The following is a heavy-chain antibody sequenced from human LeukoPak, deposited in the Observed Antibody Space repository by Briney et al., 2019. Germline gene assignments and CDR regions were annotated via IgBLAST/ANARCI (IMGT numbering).Heavy chain of an antibody. V-gene: IGHV3-74*01. Sequence: GGSLRLSCAASGFTFRSYWMHWVRQAPGKGLVWVSRINSDGSSTTYADSVKGRFTISRDNAKNTLYLQVNSLRAEDTAVYHCARDGGVLCSSISCPRPLDYWGQGTLITVSS. CDR2: INSDGSST. CDR3: ARDGGVLCSSISCPRPLDY. J-gene: IGHJ4*02. CDR1: GFTFRSYW. D-gene: IGHD2-2*01.